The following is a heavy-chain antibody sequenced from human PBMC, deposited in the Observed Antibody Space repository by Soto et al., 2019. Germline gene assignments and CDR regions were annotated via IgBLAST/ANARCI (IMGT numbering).Heavy chain of an antibody. CDR2: IYTSGST. CDR1: GAFISGYY. D-gene: IGHD4-17*01. CDR3: ARDNYGGMLDF. Sequence: SETLSLTCTVSGAFISGYYWSWIRQPAGKGLEWIGRIYTSGSTKYSTSLQRRATMSVDTSKKQFSLKLNSVTAADTAVYYCARDNYGGMLDFWGPGTLVT. V-gene: IGHV4-4*07. J-gene: IGHJ4*02.